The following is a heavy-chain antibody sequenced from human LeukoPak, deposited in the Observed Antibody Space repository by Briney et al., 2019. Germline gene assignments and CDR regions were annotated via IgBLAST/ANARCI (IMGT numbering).Heavy chain of an antibody. CDR1: GFTFSSYG. CDR3: ARDRRYSSSGWFDP. J-gene: IGHJ5*02. V-gene: IGHV3-30*02. Sequence: PGGSLRLSCAASGFTFSSYGMHWVRQAPGKGLEWVAFIRYDGSNKYYADSVKGRFTISRDNSKNTLYLQMNSLRAEDTAVYYCARDRRYSSSGWFDPWGQGTLVTVSS. CDR2: IRYDGSNK. D-gene: IGHD6-6*01.